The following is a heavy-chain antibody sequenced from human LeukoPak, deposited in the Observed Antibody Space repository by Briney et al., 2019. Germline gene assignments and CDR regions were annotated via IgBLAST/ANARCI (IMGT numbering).Heavy chain of an antibody. CDR1: GGSISSGDYY. D-gene: IGHD3-10*01. V-gene: IGHV4-30-4*01. CDR3: ARWFYYGSGRRQFDY. J-gene: IGHJ4*02. CDR2: IYYSGST. Sequence: PSETLSLTRSVSGGSISSGDYYWNWIRQPPGKGLEWIAYIYYSGSTSDNPSLKSRVTISKDTSKNQFSLKLSSVTAADTAVYYCARWFYYGSGRRQFDYWGQGALVTVSS.